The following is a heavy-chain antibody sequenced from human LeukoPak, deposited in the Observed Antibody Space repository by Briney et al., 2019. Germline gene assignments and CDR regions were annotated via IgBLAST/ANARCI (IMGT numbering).Heavy chain of an antibody. J-gene: IGHJ4*02. CDR3: AKLTPPWMIVVVIHSTYYFDY. CDR2: ISGSGGST. D-gene: IGHD3-22*01. CDR1: GFTFSSYA. V-gene: IGHV3-23*01. Sequence: GGSLRLSCAASGFTFSSYAMSWVRQAPGRGLEWVSAISGSGGSTYYADSVKGRFTISRDNSKNTLYLQMNSLRAEDTAVYYCAKLTPPWMIVVVIHSTYYFDYWGQGTLVTVSS.